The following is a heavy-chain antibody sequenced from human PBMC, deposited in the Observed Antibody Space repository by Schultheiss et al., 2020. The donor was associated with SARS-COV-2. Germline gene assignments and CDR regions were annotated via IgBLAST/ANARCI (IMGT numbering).Heavy chain of an antibody. J-gene: IGHJ6*02. CDR2: ISWNSGSI. CDR3: ARGIVVVPAAIPSLMDV. V-gene: IGHV3-11*04. CDR1: GGSFSGYY. D-gene: IGHD2-2*01. Sequence: LSLTCAVYGGSFSGYYWSWIRQPPGKGLEWVSGISWNSGSIGYADSVKGRFTISRDNAKNSLYLQMNSLRDEDTAVYYCARGIVVVPAAIPSLMDVWGQGTTVTVSS.